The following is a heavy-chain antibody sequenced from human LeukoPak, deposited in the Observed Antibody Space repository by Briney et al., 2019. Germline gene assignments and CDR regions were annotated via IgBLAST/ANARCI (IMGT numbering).Heavy chain of an antibody. CDR1: GFTFSSYA. CDR2: ISGSGGST. J-gene: IGHJ3*02. D-gene: IGHD4-17*01. Sequence: PGGSLRLSCAASGFTFSSYAMSWVRQAPGKGLEWVSAISGSGGSTYYADSVKGRFTISRDDSKNTLYLQMNSLRAEDTAVYYCAKAPLRTFAFDIWGQGTMVTVSS. V-gene: IGHV3-23*01. CDR3: AKAPLRTFAFDI.